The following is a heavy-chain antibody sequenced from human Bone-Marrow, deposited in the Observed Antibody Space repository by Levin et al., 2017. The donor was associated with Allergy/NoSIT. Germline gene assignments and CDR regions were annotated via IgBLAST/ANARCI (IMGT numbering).Heavy chain of an antibody. Sequence: SETLSLTCTVSGGSISSYYWSWIRQPPGKGLEWIGYIYYSGSTNYNPSLKSRVTISVDTSKNQFSLKLSSVTAADTAVYYCARHHYYWAFDIWGQGTMVTVSS. CDR3: ARHHYYWAFDI. D-gene: IGHD3-10*01. CDR2: IYYSGST. V-gene: IGHV4-59*01. J-gene: IGHJ3*02. CDR1: GGSISSYY.